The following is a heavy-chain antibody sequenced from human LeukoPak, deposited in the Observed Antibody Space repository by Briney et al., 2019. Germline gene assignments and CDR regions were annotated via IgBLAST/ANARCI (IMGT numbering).Heavy chain of an antibody. CDR3: AREADILNYYYYMDV. CDR1: GGSISSYY. V-gene: IGHV4-4*07. Sequence: SETLSLTCTVSGGSISSYYWSWIRQPAGKGLEWTGRIYTSGSTNYNPSLKSRVTMSVDTSKNQFSLKLSSVTAADTAVYYCAREADILNYYYYMDVWGKGTTVTISS. D-gene: IGHD3-9*01. CDR2: IYTSGST. J-gene: IGHJ6*03.